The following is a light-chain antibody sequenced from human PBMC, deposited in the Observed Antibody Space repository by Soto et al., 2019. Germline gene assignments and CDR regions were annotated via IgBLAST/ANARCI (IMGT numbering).Light chain of an antibody. J-gene: IGKJ2*01. CDR3: QQYGSSPYT. CDR2: GAS. V-gene: IGKV3-20*01. Sequence: EIVLTQSPGTLSLSPGERATLSCRASQSVSSSYLAWYQQKPGQAPRLLIYGASSRATGIPDRFIGSGSGTDFTLTISRLEPEDFAVDYCQQYGSSPYTFGQGTKLEIK. CDR1: QSVSSSY.